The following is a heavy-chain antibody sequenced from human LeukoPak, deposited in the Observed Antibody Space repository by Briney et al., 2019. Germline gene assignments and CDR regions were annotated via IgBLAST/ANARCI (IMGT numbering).Heavy chain of an antibody. CDR3: AKEYSGSYEEDY. V-gene: IGHV3-30-3*01. Sequence: GRSLRLSCAASGFTFSSYAMHWVRQAPGKGLEWVAVISYDGSNKYYADSVKGRFTISRDNSKNTLYLQMNSLRAEDTAVYYCAKEYSGSYEEDYWGQGTLVTVSS. D-gene: IGHD1-26*01. J-gene: IGHJ4*02. CDR1: GFTFSSYA. CDR2: ISYDGSNK.